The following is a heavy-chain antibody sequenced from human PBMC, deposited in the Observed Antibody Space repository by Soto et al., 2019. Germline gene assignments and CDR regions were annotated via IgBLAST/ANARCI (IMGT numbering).Heavy chain of an antibody. D-gene: IGHD6-13*01. CDR3: ARVPYSSSSYYYYYYMDV. V-gene: IGHV6-1*01. J-gene: IGHJ6*03. CDR2: TYYRSKWYN. CDR1: GDRVSSNSAA. Sequence: SPTLSLTCAISGDRVSSNSAAWNWIRQSPSRGLEWLGRTYYRSKWYNDYAVSVKSRITINPDTSKNQFSLQLNSVTPEDTAVYYCARVPYSSSSYYYYYYMDVWGKGTTVTVSS.